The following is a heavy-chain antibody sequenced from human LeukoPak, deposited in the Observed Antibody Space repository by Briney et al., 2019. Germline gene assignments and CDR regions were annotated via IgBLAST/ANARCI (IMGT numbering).Heavy chain of an antibody. CDR3: ARDRHGSGSYRKHYYYYYYMDV. J-gene: IGHJ6*03. D-gene: IGHD3-10*01. V-gene: IGHV1-2*06. Sequence: ASVKVSCKASGYTFTGYYMHWVRQAPGQGLEWMGRINPNSDGTNYAQKFQGRVTMTGDTSISTAYMELSRLRSDETAVYYCARDRHGSGSYRKHYYYYYYMDVWGKGATATVSS. CDR2: INPNSDGT. CDR1: GYTFTGYY.